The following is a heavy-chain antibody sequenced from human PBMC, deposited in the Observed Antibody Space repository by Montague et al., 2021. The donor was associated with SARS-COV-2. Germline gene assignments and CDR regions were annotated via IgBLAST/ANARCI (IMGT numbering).Heavy chain of an antibody. J-gene: IGHJ4*02. CDR3: AKHRTGTTPFDY. D-gene: IGHD1-7*01. V-gene: IGHV3-23*01. CDR2: ITGSGGTT. Sequence: SLRLSCAASGFTFSSYAMSWVRQAPGKGLEWVSEITGSGGTTYYADSVKGRFTISRDNSKYTLILQMHSLRAEDTAIYYCAKHRTGTTPFDYWGQGTLVTVSS. CDR1: GFTFSSYA.